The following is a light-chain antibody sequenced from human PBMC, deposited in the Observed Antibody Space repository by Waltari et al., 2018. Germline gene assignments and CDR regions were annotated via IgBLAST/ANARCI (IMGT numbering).Light chain of an antibody. J-gene: IGLJ2*01. CDR1: SSDVGGYHF. V-gene: IGLV2-23*01. CDR3: CSYAGGATWL. CDR2: EGT. Sequence: QSALTQPASVSESPGQSITISCTGTSSDVGGYHFVSWYQQSGKAPKLMIYEGTKRPSGVSDRFSGSKSGNTASLTISGLQAEDEADYYCCSYAGGATWLFGGGTKLTVL.